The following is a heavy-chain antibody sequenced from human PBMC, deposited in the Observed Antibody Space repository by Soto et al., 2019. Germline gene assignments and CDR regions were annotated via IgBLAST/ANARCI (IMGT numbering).Heavy chain of an antibody. V-gene: IGHV4-59*01. D-gene: IGHD3-3*01. CDR1: GGSISSYY. J-gene: IGHJ6*03. CDR3: ARLLRFLEDGYYYYYMDV. CDR2: IYYSGST. Sequence: SETLSLTCTVSGGSISSYYWSWIRQPPGKGPEWIGYIYYSGSTNYNPSLKSRVTISVDTSKNQFSLKLSSVTAADTAVYYCARLLRFLEDGYYYYYMDVWGKGTTVTVSS.